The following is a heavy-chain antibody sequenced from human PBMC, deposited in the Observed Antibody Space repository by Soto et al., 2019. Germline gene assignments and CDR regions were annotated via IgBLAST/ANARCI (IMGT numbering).Heavy chain of an antibody. CDR3: AKTIGPEHLTGTKRVNRFDP. Sequence: EVQLLESGGDLVQPGGSLRLSCAGSGFIFGNYALSWVRQAPGKGLEWVSAITGSGFSTYYADSVEGRFTISRDNSKNTMYLQMDSLRAEDTAVYYCAKTIGPEHLTGTKRVNRFDPWGQGTLVTVSS. V-gene: IGHV3-23*01. J-gene: IGHJ5*02. CDR2: ITGSGFST. D-gene: IGHD1-7*01. CDR1: GFIFGNYA.